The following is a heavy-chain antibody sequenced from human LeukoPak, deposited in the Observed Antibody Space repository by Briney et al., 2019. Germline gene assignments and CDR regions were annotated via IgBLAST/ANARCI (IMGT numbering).Heavy chain of an antibody. D-gene: IGHD3-22*01. V-gene: IGHV1-2*02. CDR1: GYTFTGYY. CDR3: ARGYYDSSGYYYFLEVWFDP. CDR2: INPNSGGT. J-gene: IGHJ5*02. Sequence: ASVKVSCKASGYTFTGYYMHWVRQAPGLGLEWMGWINPNSGGTNYAQKFQGRVTMTRDTSISTAYMELSRLRSDDTAVYYCARGYYDSSGYYYFLEVWFDPWGQGTLVTVSS.